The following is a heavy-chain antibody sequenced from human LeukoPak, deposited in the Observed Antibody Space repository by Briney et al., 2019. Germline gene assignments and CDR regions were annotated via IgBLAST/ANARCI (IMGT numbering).Heavy chain of an antibody. V-gene: IGHV3-9*01. D-gene: IGHD3-22*01. CDR1: GFTFDDYA. CDR2: ISWNSGSI. CDR3: ARGEGYYDSSGYYYYFDY. J-gene: IGHJ4*02. Sequence: GGSLRLSCAASGFTFDDYAMHWVRQAPGKGLEWVSGISWNSGSIDYADSVKGRFTISRDNAKNSLYLQMNSLGAEDTAVYYCARGEGYYDSSGYYYYFDYWGQGTLVTVSS.